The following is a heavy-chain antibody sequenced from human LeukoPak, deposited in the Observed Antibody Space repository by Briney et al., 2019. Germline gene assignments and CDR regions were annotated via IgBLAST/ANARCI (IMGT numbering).Heavy chain of an antibody. J-gene: IGHJ5*02. CDR3: AREYRAAAGLGWFDP. CDR2: ISAYNGNT. CDR1: GYTFTSYG. V-gene: IGHV1-18*01. Sequence: ASVNVSCKASGYTFTSYGISWVRQAPGQGLEWMGWISAYNGNTNYAQKLQGRVTMTTDTSTSTAYMELRSLRSDDTAVYYCAREYRAAAGLGWFDPWGQGTLVTVSS. D-gene: IGHD6-13*01.